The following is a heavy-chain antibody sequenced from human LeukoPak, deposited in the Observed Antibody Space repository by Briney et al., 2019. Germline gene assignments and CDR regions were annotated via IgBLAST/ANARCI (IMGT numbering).Heavy chain of an antibody. CDR1: GFTFSTFG. V-gene: IGHV3-30*02. Sequence: PGGSLRLSCVASGFTFSTFGMHWVRQAPGKGPEWVAFIRYDGGNKYYADSVKGRFTISRDNSKNTLYLQMDSLRVEDTAVYYCVKRIVVADKFDYWGQGSLATVSS. J-gene: IGHJ4*02. D-gene: IGHD6-19*01. CDR2: IRYDGGNK. CDR3: VKRIVVADKFDY.